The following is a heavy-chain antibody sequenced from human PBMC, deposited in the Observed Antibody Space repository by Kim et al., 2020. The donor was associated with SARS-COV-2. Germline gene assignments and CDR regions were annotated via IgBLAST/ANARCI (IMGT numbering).Heavy chain of an antibody. Sequence: SETLSLTCTVSGGSISSYYWSWIRQPPGKGLEWIGYIYYSGSTNYNPSLKSRVTISVDTSKNQFSLKLSSVTAADTAVYYCARERGYCTNGVCFSNAFDIWGQGTMVTVSS. J-gene: IGHJ3*02. CDR2: IYYSGST. CDR3: ARERGYCTNGVCFSNAFDI. V-gene: IGHV4-59*01. D-gene: IGHD2-8*01. CDR1: GGSISSYY.